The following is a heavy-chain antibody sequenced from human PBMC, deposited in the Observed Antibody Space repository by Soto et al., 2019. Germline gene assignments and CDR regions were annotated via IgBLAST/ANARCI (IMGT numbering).Heavy chain of an antibody. V-gene: IGHV3-7*01. J-gene: IGHJ5*02. CDR3: AAWDSSNNP. CDR1: GFSFSNFW. CDR2: INPDGSAQ. Sequence: HLVQSGGGLVQPGGSLRLSCVASGFSFSNFWMNWVRQTPGRGLEWVANINPDGSAQTYVDSVKGRFTVSRDNAKNSLYLQMNGLRGEDTAVYFCAAWDSSNNPWGQGTLVTVSS. D-gene: IGHD1-26*01.